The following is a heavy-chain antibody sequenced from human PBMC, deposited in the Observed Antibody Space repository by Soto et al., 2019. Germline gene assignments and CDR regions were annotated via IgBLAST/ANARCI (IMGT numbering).Heavy chain of an antibody. CDR1: GFAFSSYA. D-gene: IGHD2-2*01. CDR3: AKPPESSSTYYYYGLDV. Sequence: GSLRLSCAASGFAFSSYAMTWVRQAPGKVLEWVSALSGSGATTYYADSVKGRFTISRDNSKNTLSLEMNSLRAEDTAVYYCAKPPESSSTYYYYGLDVWGQGTTVTVSS. V-gene: IGHV3-23*01. CDR2: LSGSGATT. J-gene: IGHJ6*02.